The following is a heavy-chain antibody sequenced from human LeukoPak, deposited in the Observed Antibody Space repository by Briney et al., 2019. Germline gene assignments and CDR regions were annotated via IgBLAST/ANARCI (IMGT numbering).Heavy chain of an antibody. J-gene: IGHJ4*02. CDR2: IHNSGTS. Sequence: SETLSLTCTVSDDSISDYYRGWLRQPPGKGLEWIGYIHNSGTSTYNLSLKSRVTISADTSKNQFSLKLSSVTAADTAVYYCARAYGDYVPFDYWGQGTLVTVSS. D-gene: IGHD4-17*01. CDR1: DDSISDYY. CDR3: ARAYGDYVPFDY. V-gene: IGHV4-59*01.